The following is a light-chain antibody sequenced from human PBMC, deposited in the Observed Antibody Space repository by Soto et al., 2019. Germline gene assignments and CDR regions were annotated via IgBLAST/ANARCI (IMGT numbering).Light chain of an antibody. J-gene: IGKJ1*01. Sequence: DIQMTQSPSSLSASVGDRVTITCRASQGIIDYVAWFQQKPGKAPKLLIYAASTPQSGVPSRFSGSGSGTDSTLTIRSLQPENVATSYAQHYKTAPHTFGKGTKVEIK. CDR3: QHYKTAPHT. CDR1: QGIIDY. CDR2: AAS. V-gene: IGKV1-27*01.